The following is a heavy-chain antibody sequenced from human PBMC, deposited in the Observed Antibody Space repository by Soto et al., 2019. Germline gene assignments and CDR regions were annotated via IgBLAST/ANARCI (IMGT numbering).Heavy chain of an antibody. CDR2: IKSFNGDT. J-gene: IGHJ5*02. V-gene: IGHV1-2*02. CDR1: GYTFTGYY. Sequence: QVQLVQSGAEVKEPGASVKVSCKASGYTFTGYYMHWARQAPGQGLEWMGWIKSFNGDTNYAQKFQGRVTLTRDTSISTDYMELSRLKSDDTAVYYCARVVSPYYDVLTGNWFDPWGQGTLVTVSS. D-gene: IGHD3-9*01. CDR3: ARVVSPYYDVLTGNWFDP.